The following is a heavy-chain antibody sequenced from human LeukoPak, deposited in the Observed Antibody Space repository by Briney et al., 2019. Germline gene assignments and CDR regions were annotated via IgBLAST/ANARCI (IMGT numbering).Heavy chain of an antibody. Sequence: RGSLRLSRAASGVTLSPFGMHRVRQAAGKGLGWEAVISYVGGTQHYAVPVKGRFIISRDNPRNTLYLQMNILRTEDTAGYYCAKEGTPQVSTWYDLWGEGTQVIVSS. CDR3: AKEGTPQVSTWYDL. V-gene: IGHV3-30*18. D-gene: IGHD3-10*01. CDR2: ISYVGGTQ. J-gene: IGHJ5*02. CDR1: GVTLSPFG.